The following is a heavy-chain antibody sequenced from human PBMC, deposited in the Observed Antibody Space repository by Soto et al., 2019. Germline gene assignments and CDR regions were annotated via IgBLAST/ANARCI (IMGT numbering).Heavy chain of an antibody. D-gene: IGHD6-13*01. J-gene: IGHJ6*02. Sequence: SETLSLTCTVSGGSISDYYWSWIRQPPGKGLEWIGYIYYSGSTNYNPSLKSRVTISVDTSKNQFSLKLNSVTAADTAVYYCARGWRGSAAFYYYGMDVWGQGTTVTVSS. CDR1: GGSISDYY. V-gene: IGHV4-59*01. CDR2: IYYSGST. CDR3: ARGWRGSAAFYYYGMDV.